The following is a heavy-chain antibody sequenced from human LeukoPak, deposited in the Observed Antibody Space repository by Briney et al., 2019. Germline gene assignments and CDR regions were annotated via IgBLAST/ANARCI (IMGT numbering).Heavy chain of an antibody. CDR2: IIPIFGTA. CDR3: ARDRRSGDAFDI. Sequence: SVKVSCKAFGGTFSSYVISWVRQAPGQGLEWMGGIIPIFGTANYAQKFQGRVTITADESTSTAYMELSSLRSEDTAVYYCARDRRSGDAFDIWGQGTMVTVSS. V-gene: IGHV1-69*13. CDR1: GGTFSSYV. J-gene: IGHJ3*02. D-gene: IGHD3-3*01.